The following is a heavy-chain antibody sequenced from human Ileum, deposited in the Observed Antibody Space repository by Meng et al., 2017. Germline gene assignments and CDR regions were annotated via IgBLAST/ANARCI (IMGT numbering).Heavy chain of an antibody. J-gene: IGHJ4*02. V-gene: IGHV4-30-4*01. CDR3: ARDRGGSYYFDY. Sequence: QVQLQESGPGLRKSSQTLSLTCTVSGGSISIGDYYWSWVRQPPGKGLEWIGYIYYSGSTYYTPSLKSRAIMSVDTSKNHFSLKLSSVTAADTAVYYCARDRGGSYYFDYWGQGTLVTVSS. D-gene: IGHD2-15*01. CDR1: GGSISIGDYY. CDR2: IYYSGST.